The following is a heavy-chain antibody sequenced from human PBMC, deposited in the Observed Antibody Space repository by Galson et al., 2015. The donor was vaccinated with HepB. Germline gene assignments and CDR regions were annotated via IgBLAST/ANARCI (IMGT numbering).Heavy chain of an antibody. CDR1: GFSLSNARMG. J-gene: IGHJ5*02. CDR3: ARTVAGTGLGWFDP. D-gene: IGHD6-19*01. Sequence: PALVKPTQTLTLTCTVSGFSLSNARMGVSWIRQPPGKALEWLAHIFSNDEKSYSTSLKSRLTISKDTSKSQVVLTMTNMDPVDTATYYCARTVAGTGLGWFDPWGQGTLVTVSS. CDR2: IFSNDEK. V-gene: IGHV2-26*01.